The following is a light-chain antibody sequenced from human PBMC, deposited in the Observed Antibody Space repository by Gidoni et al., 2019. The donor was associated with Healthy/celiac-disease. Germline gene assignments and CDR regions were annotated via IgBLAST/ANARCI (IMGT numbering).Light chain of an antibody. V-gene: IGKV3-20*01. CDR1: QSVSSSY. CDR3: QQYGSSPPWT. J-gene: IGKJ1*01. CDR2: GAS. Sequence: EIVLTQSPGTLSLSPGERATLSCRASQSVSSSYLAWYQQKPGQAPSLLIYGASSRATGLPDRFSGSGSGTDFTLTISRLEPEDFAVYYCQQYGSSPPWTFXXXTKVEIK.